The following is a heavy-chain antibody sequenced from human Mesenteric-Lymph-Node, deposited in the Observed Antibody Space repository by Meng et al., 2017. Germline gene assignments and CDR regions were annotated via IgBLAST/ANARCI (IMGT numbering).Heavy chain of an antibody. J-gene: IGHJ6*02. CDR3: ARDLDLGRYSSGWYDYYYYGMDV. CDR2: ISYDGSNK. D-gene: IGHD6-19*01. V-gene: IGHV3-30*04. Sequence: GGSLRLSCAASGFTFSSYAMHWVRQAPGKGLEWVAVISYDGSNKYYADSVKGRFTISRDNSKNTLYLQMNSLRAEDAAVYYCARDLDLGRYSSGWYDYYYYGMDVWGQGTTATVSS. CDR1: GFTFSSYA.